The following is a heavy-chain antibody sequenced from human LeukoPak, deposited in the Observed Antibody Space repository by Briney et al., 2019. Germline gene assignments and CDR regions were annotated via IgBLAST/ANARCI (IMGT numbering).Heavy chain of an antibody. CDR2: IYYSGST. D-gene: IGHD3-9*01. V-gene: IGHV4-30-4*01. Sequence: SETLSLTCTVSGGSISSSSYYWSWIRQPPGKGLEWIGYIYYSGSTYYNPSLKSRATISVDTSKNQFSLKLSSVTAADTAVYYCARVRYSRFDPWGQGTLVTVSS. J-gene: IGHJ5*02. CDR3: ARVRYSRFDP. CDR1: GGSISSSSYY.